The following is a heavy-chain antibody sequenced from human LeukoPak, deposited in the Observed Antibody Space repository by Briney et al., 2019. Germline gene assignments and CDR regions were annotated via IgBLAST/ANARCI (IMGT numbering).Heavy chain of an antibody. D-gene: IGHD6-13*01. CDR2: INPNSGGT. CDR3: ARDLYHSSSWDFDY. CDR1: GYTFTGYY. V-gene: IGHV1-2*02. Sequence: GASVKVSCKASGYTFTGYYMHWVRQAPGQGLEWMGWINPNSGGTNYAQKFQGRVTMTRDTSISTAYMELRRLRSDDTAVYYCARDLYHSSSWDFDYWGQGTLVTVSS. J-gene: IGHJ4*02.